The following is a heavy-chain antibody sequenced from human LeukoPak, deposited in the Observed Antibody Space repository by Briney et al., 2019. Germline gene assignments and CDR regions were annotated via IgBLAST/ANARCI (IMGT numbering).Heavy chain of an antibody. CDR3: ATYRQVLLPFES. J-gene: IGHJ4*02. CDR2: IFPSGGEI. V-gene: IGHV3-23*01. CDR1: GFTFSTFA. Sequence: GGSLRLSCAASGFTFSTFAMIWVRQPPGKGLEWVSSIFPSGGEIHYADSVRGRFTVSRDNSKSTLSLQMNSLRAEDTAIYYCATYRQVLLPFESWGQGTLVTVSS. D-gene: IGHD2-8*02.